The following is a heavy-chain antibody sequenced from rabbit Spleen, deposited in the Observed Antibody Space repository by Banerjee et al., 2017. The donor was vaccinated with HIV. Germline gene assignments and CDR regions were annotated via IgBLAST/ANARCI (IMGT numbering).Heavy chain of an antibody. V-gene: IGHV1S40*01. CDR2: IYVGRGST. D-gene: IGHD1-1*01. CDR1: AFSFSSSYY. J-gene: IGHJ4*01. Sequence: QSLEESGGDLVKPGASLTLTCTASAFSFSSSYYMCWVRQAPGKGLEWLGCIYVGRGSTHYASWAKGRFTISKTSSTTVTLQLTSRTAADTATYFCARSGYVGGDYTWDLWGPGTLVTVS. CDR3: ARSGYVGGDYTWDL.